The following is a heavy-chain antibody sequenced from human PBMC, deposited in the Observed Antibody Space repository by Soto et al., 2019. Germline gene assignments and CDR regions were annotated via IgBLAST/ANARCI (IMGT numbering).Heavy chain of an antibody. D-gene: IGHD5-12*01. V-gene: IGHV3-23*04. CDR3: AGRPWLLDF. CDR1: GFNVGTNY. CDR2: SLFYGRGST. J-gene: IGHJ1*01. Sequence: EVQLVETGGGLIQPGESLRLACLASGFNVGTNYVSWVRQAPGKGLEFVSLLPSTSLFYGRGSTYYADSVKGRSIISRDTSKNTVYLQLNDLRADDKAVYYCAGRPWLLDFWGQGTPVTVSS.